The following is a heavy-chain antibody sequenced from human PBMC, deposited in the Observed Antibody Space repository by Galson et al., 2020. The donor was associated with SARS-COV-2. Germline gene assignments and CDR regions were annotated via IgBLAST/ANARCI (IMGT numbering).Heavy chain of an antibody. CDR2: IYYSGST. CDR3: ATEEVNGGKGYYYYYGMDV. V-gene: IGHV4-39*01. J-gene: IGHJ6*02. Sequence: SETLSLTCTVYGGSIRSSSYYWGWIRQPPGKGLEWIGSIYYSGSTYYNPSLKSRVTISVDTSKNQFSLKLSSVTAADTAVYYCATEEVNGGKGYYYYYGMDVWGQGTTVTVSS. D-gene: IGHD2-15*01. CDR1: GGSIRSSSYY.